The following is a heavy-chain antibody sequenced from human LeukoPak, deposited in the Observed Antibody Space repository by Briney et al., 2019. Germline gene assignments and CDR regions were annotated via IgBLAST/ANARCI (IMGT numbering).Heavy chain of an antibody. D-gene: IGHD2-15*01. CDR2: IIPILGIA. Sequence: SVKVSFKASGGTFSSYAISWVRQAPGQGLEWMGRIIPILGIANYAQKFQGRVTITADKSTSTAYMELSSLRSEDTAVYYCATPSSGRYCSGGSCYHFDYWGQGTLVTVSS. J-gene: IGHJ4*02. CDR1: GGTFSSYA. CDR3: ATPSSGRYCSGGSCYHFDY. V-gene: IGHV1-69*04.